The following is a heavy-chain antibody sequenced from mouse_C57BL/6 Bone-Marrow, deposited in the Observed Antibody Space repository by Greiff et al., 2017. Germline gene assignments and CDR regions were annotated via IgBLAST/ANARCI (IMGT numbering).Heavy chain of an antibody. V-gene: IGHV6-3*01. CDR2: IRLKSDNYAT. J-gene: IGHJ3*01. Sequence: EVQVVESGGGLVQPGGSMKLSCVASGFTFSNYWMNWVRQSPEKGLEWVAQIRLKSDNYATHYAESVKGRFTISRDDSKSSVYLQMNNLRAEDTGIYYCASGGYSFAYWGQGTLVTVSA. CDR3: ASGGYSFAY. CDR1: GFTFSNYW. D-gene: IGHD1-1*02.